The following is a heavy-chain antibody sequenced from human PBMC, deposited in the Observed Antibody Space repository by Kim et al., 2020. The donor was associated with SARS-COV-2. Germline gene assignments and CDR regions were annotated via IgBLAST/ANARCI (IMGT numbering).Heavy chain of an antibody. J-gene: IGHJ6*02. CDR3: ARGRRGYCSGGSCYDNYYYYYGMDV. CDR2: IYNSGST. CDR1: GGSISSYY. V-gene: IGHV4-59*01. D-gene: IGHD2-15*01. Sequence: SETLSLTCTVSGGSISSYYWSWIRQPPGKGLEWIGYIYNSGSTNYNPSLKSRVTISVDTSKNQFSLKLSSVTAADTAVYYCARGRRGYCSGGSCYDNYYYYYGMDVWGQGTTVTVSS.